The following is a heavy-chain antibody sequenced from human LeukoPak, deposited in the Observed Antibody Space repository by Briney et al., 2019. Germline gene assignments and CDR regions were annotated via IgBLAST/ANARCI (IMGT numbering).Heavy chain of an antibody. V-gene: IGHV4-59*01. J-gene: IGHJ4*02. CDR2: IYYSGST. D-gene: IGHD3-22*01. CDR1: GGSISSYY. Sequence: SETLSLTCTVSGGSISSYYWSWIRQPPGKGLEWIGYIYYSGSTNYNPSLKSRVTISVDTSKNQFSLKLSSVTAADTAVYYCARAHSSGSVYYFDYWGQGTLVTVSS. CDR3: ARAHSSGSVYYFDY.